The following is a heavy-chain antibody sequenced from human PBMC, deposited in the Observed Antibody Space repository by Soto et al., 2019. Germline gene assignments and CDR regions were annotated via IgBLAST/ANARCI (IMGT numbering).Heavy chain of an antibody. J-gene: IGHJ6*03. CDR1: GGTFSSYT. CDR3: ARGRQYQRKFSGYYYYMDV. Sequence: GASVKVSCKASGGTFSSYTISWVRQAPGQGLEWMGRIIPILGIANYAQKFQGRVTITADKSTSTAYMELSSLRSEDTAVYYCARGRQYQRKFSGYYYYMDVWGKGTTVTVSS. D-gene: IGHD2-2*01. CDR2: IIPILGIA. V-gene: IGHV1-69*02.